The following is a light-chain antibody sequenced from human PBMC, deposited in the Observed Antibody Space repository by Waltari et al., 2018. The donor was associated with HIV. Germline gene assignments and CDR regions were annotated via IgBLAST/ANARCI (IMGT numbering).Light chain of an antibody. J-gene: IGLJ3*02. V-gene: IGLV2-14*01. CDR3: ASYRTANIWV. Sequence: QSALTQPASVSGSPGQSITISCTGTTSDIGAYDYVSWYQQSPGKAPQLLIYAVTERPSGVSSRFSGAKSGNTASLTISGLQAEDDGDYYCASYRTANIWVFGGGTKLTVL. CDR1: TSDIGAYDY. CDR2: AVT.